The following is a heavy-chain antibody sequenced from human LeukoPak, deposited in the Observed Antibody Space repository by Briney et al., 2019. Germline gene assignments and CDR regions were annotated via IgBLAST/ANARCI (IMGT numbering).Heavy chain of an antibody. Sequence: GGSLRLSCAASGFTFSSYAMHWVRQTPGKGLEWVAVISYDGNNKYYAGSVKGRFTISRDNSKNTLFLQMNSLRAEDTAVYYCARWDAYGSGSSPVNYWGQGTLVTVSS. D-gene: IGHD3-10*01. CDR1: GFTFSSYA. CDR2: ISYDGNNK. CDR3: ARWDAYGSGSSPVNY. J-gene: IGHJ4*02. V-gene: IGHV3-30-3*01.